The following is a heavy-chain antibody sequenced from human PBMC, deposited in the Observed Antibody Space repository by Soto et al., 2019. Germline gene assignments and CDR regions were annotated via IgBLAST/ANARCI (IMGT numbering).Heavy chain of an antibody. Sequence: PSETLSLTCTVSGDSISSYYWSWIRQPPGKGLEWIGYIHYSGSTNYNPSLKSRVTISVDTSKNQFSLKLSSVTAADTAVYYCARDGYGDNYFDYWGQGTLVTVSS. D-gene: IGHD4-17*01. CDR2: IHYSGST. CDR1: GDSISSYY. CDR3: ARDGYGDNYFDY. V-gene: IGHV4-59*01. J-gene: IGHJ4*02.